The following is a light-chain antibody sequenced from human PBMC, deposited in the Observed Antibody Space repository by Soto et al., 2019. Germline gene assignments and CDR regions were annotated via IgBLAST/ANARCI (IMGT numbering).Light chain of an antibody. J-gene: IGLJ1*01. CDR1: SSDVGGYKY. CDR3: NSYTSSSTLEV. V-gene: IGLV2-8*01. CDR2: EVS. Sequence: QSVLTQPPSASGSPGQSVTISCTGTSSDVGGYKYVSWYQQHPGKAPKLILYEVSKRPSGVPDRFSGSKSGNTASLTVSGLQAEDEADYYCNSYTSSSTLEVFGTGTKGTVL.